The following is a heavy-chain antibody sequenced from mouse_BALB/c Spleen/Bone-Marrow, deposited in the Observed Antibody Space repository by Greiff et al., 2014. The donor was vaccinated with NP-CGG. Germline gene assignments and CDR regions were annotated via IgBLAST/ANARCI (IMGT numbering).Heavy chain of an antibody. J-gene: IGHJ4*01. CDR2: IDPYDSET. CDR3: ARSPDTYPSMDY. V-gene: IGHV1-74*04. CDR1: GYTFTSYW. Sequence: LEESGAELVRPGASVKLSCKASGYTFTSYWMNWVKQRPEQGLEWIGRIDPYDSETHYNQKFRDKAILTVDKSSRIAFMQLSRLTSEDSAVYYCARSPDTYPSMDYWGQGTSVTVSS.